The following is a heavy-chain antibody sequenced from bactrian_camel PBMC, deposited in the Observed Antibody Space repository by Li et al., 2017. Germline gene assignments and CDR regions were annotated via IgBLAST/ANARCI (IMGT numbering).Heavy chain of an antibody. V-gene: IGHV3S55*01. CDR1: GDTIGRYC. D-gene: IGHD5*01. J-gene: IGHJ4*01. Sequence: VQLVESGGGSVQAGGSLRLSCVASGDTIGRYCMGWFRQIPDKEREGVAGIESDGSTSYADSVKGRFTVSQDSAKNTLYLQMNNLKPEDTAMYYCAADTVLTPDDDDYANREYNYWGQGTQVTVS. CDR3: AADTVLTPDDDDYANREYNY. CDR2: IESDGST.